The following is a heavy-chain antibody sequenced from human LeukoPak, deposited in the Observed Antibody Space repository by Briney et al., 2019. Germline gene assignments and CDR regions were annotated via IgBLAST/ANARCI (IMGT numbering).Heavy chain of an antibody. V-gene: IGHV2-5*01. D-gene: IGHD2-2*02. Sequence: SGPTLFNPTPTLTLTCTFSRFSLCTSGVGVGWIRQPPGKALEWLALIYWNDDKRDSPSLKSRLTITKDTSKNQVVLTMTNMDPVDTATYYCARGYCSSTSCYTFDIWGQGTMVTVSS. CDR2: IYWNDDK. CDR3: ARGYCSSTSCYTFDI. CDR1: RFSLCTSGVG. J-gene: IGHJ3*02.